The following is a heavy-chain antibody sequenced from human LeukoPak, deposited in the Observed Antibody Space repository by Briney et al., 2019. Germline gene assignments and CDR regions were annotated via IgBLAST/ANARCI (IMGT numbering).Heavy chain of an antibody. CDR3: AKDGGRYRFDY. Sequence: GGSLRLSCAAPGLPFNAYNIHWIRQAPGRGLEWVSFIRNDETEIHYADFAKGRFTISRDKSKNSLYLQMNSLRPDDTALYYCAKDGGRYRFDYWGQGTMVTVSS. V-gene: IGHV3-30*02. CDR1: GLPFNAYN. D-gene: IGHD3-16*02. J-gene: IGHJ4*02. CDR2: IRNDETEI.